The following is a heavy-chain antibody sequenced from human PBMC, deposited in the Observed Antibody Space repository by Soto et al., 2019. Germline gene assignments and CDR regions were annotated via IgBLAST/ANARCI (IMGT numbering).Heavy chain of an antibody. CDR2: IKPNSGGT. CDR3: ARGLFRGYSGYDYDAFDI. CDR1: GYTFTGYY. D-gene: IGHD5-12*01. Sequence: ASVKVSCKASGYTFTGYYMHWVRQAPGQGREWMGWIKPNSGGTNYAQKFQGSVTMTRDTSISTAYMELSRLRSDDTAVYYCARGLFRGYSGYDYDAFDIWGQGTMVTVSS. J-gene: IGHJ3*02. V-gene: IGHV1-2*02.